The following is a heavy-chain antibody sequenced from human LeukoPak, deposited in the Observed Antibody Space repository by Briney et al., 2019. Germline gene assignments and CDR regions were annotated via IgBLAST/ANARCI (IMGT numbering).Heavy chain of an antibody. D-gene: IGHD1-26*01. CDR2: MDSDISIT. J-gene: IGHJ4*02. CDR3: ARAGGYYAPFDY. V-gene: IGHV3-74*01. Sequence: CLRLSCAASGFTFTSDWMNWVRQAPGHGLGSVSRMDSDISITSYANTVKARFTISRENASKTTCLPMSSLRAEHRTVPYFARAGGYYAPFDYWGQGTLVTVSS. CDR1: GFTFTSDW.